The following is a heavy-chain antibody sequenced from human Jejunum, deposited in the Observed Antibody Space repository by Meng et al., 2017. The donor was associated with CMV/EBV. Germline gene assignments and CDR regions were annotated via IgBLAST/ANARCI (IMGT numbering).Heavy chain of an antibody. J-gene: IGHJ4*02. CDR2: ISHSGST. CDR1: GGSIGSINW. Sequence: QVQVQESGPGLGKPSGPRSLSCAGSGGSIGSINWRSWLRQPPGKGLEWIREISHSGSTYYNPSLKSRVSTSVDKSNHQFYLKLSSVTAADTAVYDCARADKVRFDYWGQGTLVTVSS. V-gene: IGHV4-4*02. CDR3: ARADKVRFDY.